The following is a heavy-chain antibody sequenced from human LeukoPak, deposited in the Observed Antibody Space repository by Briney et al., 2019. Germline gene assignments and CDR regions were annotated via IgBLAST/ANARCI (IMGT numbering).Heavy chain of an antibody. V-gene: IGHV3-53*01. CDR2: IYSGGST. CDR3: ASDIVVVVAATDY. Sequence: GGSLRLSCAASGFTVSSNYMSWVRQAPGKGLEWVSVIYSGGSTYYADSVKGRFTISRDNSKNTLYLQMNSLRAEDTAVYYCASDIVVVVAATDYWGQGTLVTVSS. J-gene: IGHJ4*02. D-gene: IGHD2-15*01. CDR1: GFTVSSNY.